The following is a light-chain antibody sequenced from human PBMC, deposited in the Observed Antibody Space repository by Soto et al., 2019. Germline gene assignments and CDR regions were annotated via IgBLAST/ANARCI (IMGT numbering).Light chain of an antibody. CDR3: QQINSYPRT. V-gene: IGKV1-9*01. CDR1: QGISSY. J-gene: IGKJ1*01. CDR2: AAS. Sequence: DIQLTQSPSFLSASVGDRVTITCRASQGISSYLAWYQQKPGEAPKVLIYAASTLQSWVPSRFSGSGSGTEFTRTISSLQPEDFATYYCQQINSYPRTFGQGTKVEIK.